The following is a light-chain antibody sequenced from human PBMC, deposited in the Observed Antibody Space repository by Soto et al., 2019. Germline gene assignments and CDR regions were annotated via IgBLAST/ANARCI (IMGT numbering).Light chain of an antibody. CDR1: QNVNNW. J-gene: IGKJ1*01. Sequence: DIQMTQFPSALSASVGDRVTITCRASQNVNNWLAWYQHKPGKAPQLLIYDASVLETGVPSRFSGSGYGTEFTLAISGLQSDDFATYYCQQYNTYWTFGPGTKVDIK. V-gene: IGKV1-5*01. CDR2: DAS. CDR3: QQYNTYWT.